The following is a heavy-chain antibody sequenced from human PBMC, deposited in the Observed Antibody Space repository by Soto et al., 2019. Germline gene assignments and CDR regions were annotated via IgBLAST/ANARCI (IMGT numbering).Heavy chain of an antibody. V-gene: IGHV3-21*01. J-gene: IGHJ4*02. Sequence: PGGSLRLSCAASGSTFSSYSMNWVRQAPGEGLEWVSSISSSSSYIYYADSVKGRFTISRDNAKNSLYLQMNSLRAEDTAVYYCARSLGAVPAAIPIDYWGQGTLVTVSS. CDR2: ISSSSSYI. CDR1: GSTFSSYS. CDR3: ARSLGAVPAAIPIDY. D-gene: IGHD2-2*01.